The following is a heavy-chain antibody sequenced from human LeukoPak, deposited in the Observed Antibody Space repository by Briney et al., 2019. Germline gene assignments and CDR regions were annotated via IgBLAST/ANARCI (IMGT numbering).Heavy chain of an antibody. Sequence: SVKVSCKASGGTFSSYAISWVRQAPGQGLEWMGGIIPIFGTANYAQRFQGRVTITADESTSTAYMELSSLRSEDTAVYYCAVDYYDSSGYYLYWGQGTLVTVSS. J-gene: IGHJ4*02. CDR1: GGTFSSYA. CDR2: IIPIFGTA. D-gene: IGHD3-22*01. CDR3: AVDYYDSSGYYLY. V-gene: IGHV1-69*13.